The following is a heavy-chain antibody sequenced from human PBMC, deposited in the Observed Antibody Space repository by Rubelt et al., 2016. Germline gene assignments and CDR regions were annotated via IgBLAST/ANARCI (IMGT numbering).Heavy chain of an antibody. CDR2: IYWDDDK. J-gene: IGHJ4*02. CDR3: AHQTARVNFDD. CDR1: GFSLSTSGVG. D-gene: IGHD5-18*01. Sequence: QITLQESGPTLVKPTQTPTLTCTFSGFSLSTSGVGVGWIRQPPGKALEWLALIYWDDDKRYSPSLKSRLTITRDTSKNRVVLRRASMDGVDTGAYVWAHQTARVNFDDWGQGNLVTVSS. V-gene: IGHV2-5*02.